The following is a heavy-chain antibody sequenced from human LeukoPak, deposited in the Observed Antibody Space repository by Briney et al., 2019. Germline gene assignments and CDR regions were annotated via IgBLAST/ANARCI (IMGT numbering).Heavy chain of an antibody. D-gene: IGHD6-13*01. Sequence: ASVKVSCKASGYTFTGYYMHWVRQAPGQGLEWTGRINPNSGGTNYAQKFQGRVTMTRDTSISTAYMELSRLRSDDTAVYYCGIAAAGTLDYWGQGTLVTVSS. CDR3: GIAAAGTLDY. CDR2: INPNSGGT. CDR1: GYTFTGYY. V-gene: IGHV1-2*06. J-gene: IGHJ4*02.